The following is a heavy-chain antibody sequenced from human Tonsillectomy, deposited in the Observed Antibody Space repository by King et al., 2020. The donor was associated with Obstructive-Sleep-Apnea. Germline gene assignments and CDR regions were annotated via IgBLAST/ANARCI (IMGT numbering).Heavy chain of an antibody. J-gene: IGHJ4*02. V-gene: IGHV2-26*01. CDR1: GFSLSNARMG. CDR2: IFSNDER. D-gene: IGHD4-11*01. CDR3: ARSRDYPYYFDY. Sequence: VTLKESGPVLVKPTETLTLTCTVSGFSLSNARMGVSWIRQPPGKALEWLAHIFSNDERSYSTSLKSRLTISKDTSKSQVVLSMANMDPVDTATYYCARSRDYPYYFDYWGQGTLVTVSS.